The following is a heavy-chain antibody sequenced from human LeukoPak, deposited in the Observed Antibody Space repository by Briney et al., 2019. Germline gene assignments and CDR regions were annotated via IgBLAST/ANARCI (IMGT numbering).Heavy chain of an antibody. CDR2: INPNSGGT. CDR3: ARDPYGSGSYQDY. J-gene: IGHJ4*02. D-gene: IGHD3-10*01. CDR1: EYTFTGYY. Sequence: ASVKVSCKASEYTFTGYYMHWVREAPGQGLEWMGWINPNSGGTNYAQKFQGWVTMTRDTSISTAYMELSRLRSDDTAVYYCARDPYGSGSYQDYWGQGTLVTVSS. V-gene: IGHV1-2*04.